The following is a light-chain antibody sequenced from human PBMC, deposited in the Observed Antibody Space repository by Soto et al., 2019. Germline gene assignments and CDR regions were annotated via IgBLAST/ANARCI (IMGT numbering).Light chain of an antibody. Sequence: AIRMTQSPSSFSASTGDRVTITCRASQGISSYLAWYQQKPGKAPKLLIHAASTLQSGVPSRFSGSGSGTDFTLTISCLQSEDFATYYCQQYYSYLLTFGGGTKVDIK. CDR1: QGISSY. V-gene: IGKV1-8*01. CDR3: QQYYSYLLT. CDR2: AAS. J-gene: IGKJ4*01.